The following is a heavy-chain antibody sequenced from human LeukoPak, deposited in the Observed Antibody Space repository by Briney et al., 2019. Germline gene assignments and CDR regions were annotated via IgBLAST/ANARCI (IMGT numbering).Heavy chain of an antibody. Sequence: KTSGTLSLTCGVSGGSISSINWWCWVRQPPGRGLEWIGEIYHGGGSNYNPSLRSRVTMSLDKSKNQFSLVLSSVTAADTAMYYCVSGWGLWGGEYWGQGTLVTVSS. CDR2: IYHGGGS. CDR3: VSGWGLWGGEY. CDR1: GGSISSINW. D-gene: IGHD3-16*01. V-gene: IGHV4-4*02. J-gene: IGHJ4*02.